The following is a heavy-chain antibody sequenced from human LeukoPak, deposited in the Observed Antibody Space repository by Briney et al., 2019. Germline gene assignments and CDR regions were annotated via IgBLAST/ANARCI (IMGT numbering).Heavy chain of an antibody. D-gene: IGHD3-22*01. J-gene: IGHJ5*02. CDR3: ARGTDYYDSSGWLDP. Sequence: PSETLSLTCTVSGDSISSGHYWDWIRRPPGRGLEWIGSIHHSGSTWYNPSLKSRVTISLDTSQTQISLRVTSVTAADTAAYYCARGTDYYDSSGWLDPWGQGTLVTVSS. CDR1: GDSISSGHY. V-gene: IGHV4-38-2*02. CDR2: IHHSGST.